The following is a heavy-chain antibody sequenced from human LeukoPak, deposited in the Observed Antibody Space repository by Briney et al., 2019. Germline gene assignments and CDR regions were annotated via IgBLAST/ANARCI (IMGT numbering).Heavy chain of an antibody. Sequence: APVQVSCKASGYTFTSDYMHWVRQAPGQGVEWMGIINPSERSASYAQKFQGRVTMTRDASTSTVYMELSSLRTEDTAVYYCAREKTYDYVWGSYRPAHFFDYWGQGTLVTVFS. J-gene: IGHJ4*02. CDR2: INPSERSA. CDR3: AREKTYDYVWGSYRPAHFFDY. CDR1: GYTFTSDY. D-gene: IGHD3-16*02. V-gene: IGHV1-46*01.